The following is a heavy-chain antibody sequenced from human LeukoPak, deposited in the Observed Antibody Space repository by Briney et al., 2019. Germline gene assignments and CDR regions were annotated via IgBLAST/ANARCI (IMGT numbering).Heavy chain of an antibody. Sequence: PGGSLRLSCAASGFTFSSYGMHWVRQAPGKGLEWVAFIRYDGSNKYYADSVKGRFTISRDNSKNTLYPQMNSLRAEDTAVYYCAKDSDIVVVVAAVLGPYWGQGTLVTVSS. CDR3: AKDSDIVVVVAAVLGPY. CDR1: GFTFSSYG. J-gene: IGHJ4*02. CDR2: IRYDGSNK. D-gene: IGHD2-15*01. V-gene: IGHV3-30*02.